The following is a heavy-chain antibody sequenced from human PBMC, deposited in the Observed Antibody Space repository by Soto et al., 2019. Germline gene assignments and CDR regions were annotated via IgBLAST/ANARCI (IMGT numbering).Heavy chain of an antibody. J-gene: IGHJ4*02. Sequence: EVRLLESGGGLVQPGGSLRLSGTDSGLPHSSFAMMWVRQPPGKALECVSGIYGRGRGIEYADSVKGRFTISRDNSKNTVYLQLTDLRADDTAVYYCAKDAVYNDGLWLMDHWGRGTQVTVSA. D-gene: IGHD2-21*01. V-gene: IGHV3-23*05. CDR2: IYGRGRGI. CDR1: GLPHSSFA. CDR3: AKDAVYNDGLWLMDH.